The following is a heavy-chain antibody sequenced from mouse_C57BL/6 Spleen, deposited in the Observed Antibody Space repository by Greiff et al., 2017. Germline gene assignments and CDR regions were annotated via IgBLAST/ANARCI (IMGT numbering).Heavy chain of an antibody. CDR3: ARYGNYPYWYFDV. J-gene: IGHJ1*03. V-gene: IGHV3-8*01. CDR1: GYSITSDY. CDR2: ISYSGST. Sequence: VKLVESGPGLAKPSQTLSLTCSVTGYSITSDYWNWIRKFPGNKLEYMGYISYSGSTYYNPSLKSRISITRDTSKNQYYLQLNSVTTEDTATYYGARYGNYPYWYFDVWGTGTTVTVSS. D-gene: IGHD2-1*01.